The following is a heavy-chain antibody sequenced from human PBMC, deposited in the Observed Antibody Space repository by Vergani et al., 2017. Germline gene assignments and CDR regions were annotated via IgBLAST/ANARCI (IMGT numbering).Heavy chain of an antibody. D-gene: IGHD3-10*01. CDR3: ARAYSTMVRGVMGVY. CDR2: IIPILGIA. Sequence: QVQLVQSGAEVKKPGSSVKVSCKASGGTFSSYTISWVRQAPGQGLEWMGRIIPILGIANYAQKFQGRVTMTRDTSISTAYMELSRLRSDDTAVYYCARAYSTMVRGVMGVYWGQGTLVTVSS. J-gene: IGHJ4*02. V-gene: IGHV1-69*02. CDR1: GGTFSSYT.